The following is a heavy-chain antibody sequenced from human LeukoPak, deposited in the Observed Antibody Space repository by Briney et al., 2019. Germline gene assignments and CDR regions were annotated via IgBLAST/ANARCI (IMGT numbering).Heavy chain of an antibody. CDR2: IWYDGSNK. Sequence: AAPEFTFSSYGMHWVRQAPGKGLEWVAVIWYDGSNKHYADSVKGRFTISRDNSKHTLYLQMNSLRAEDTAVYYCARAPDGYEAFDIWGQGTMVTVSS. D-gene: IGHD3-22*01. CDR1: EFTFSSYG. CDR3: ARAPDGYEAFDI. V-gene: IGHV3-33*01. J-gene: IGHJ3*02.